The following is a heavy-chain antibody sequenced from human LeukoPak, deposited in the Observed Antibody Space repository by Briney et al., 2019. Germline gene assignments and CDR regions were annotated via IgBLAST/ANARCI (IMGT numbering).Heavy chain of an antibody. V-gene: IGHV3-30*02. D-gene: IGHD4-17*01. CDR2: IRYDGSNK. Sequence: PGGSLRLSCAASGFTFSSYGMHWVRQAPGKGLEWVAFIRYDGSNKYYADSVKGRFTISRDNSKNTLYLQMNSLRAEDTAVYYCAKTHYGDYAPSYYYYYMDVWGKGTTVTISS. CDR1: GFTFSSYG. J-gene: IGHJ6*03. CDR3: AKTHYGDYAPSYYYYYMDV.